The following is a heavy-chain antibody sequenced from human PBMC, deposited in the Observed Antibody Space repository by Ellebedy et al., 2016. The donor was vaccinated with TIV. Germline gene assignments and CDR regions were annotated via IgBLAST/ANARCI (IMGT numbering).Heavy chain of an antibody. V-gene: IGHV3-23*01. J-gene: IGHJ5*02. D-gene: IGHD3-22*01. CDR1: GFMFNTYA. CDR2: ISGSGGTT. CDR3: ARDWGSSGYTSLFDP. Sequence: PGGSLRLSCAASGFMFNTYAMSWVRQAPGRGLEWVSTISGSGGTTYYVDSMKGRFTISRDNSKNTLYLQMNSLRAEDTAVYYCARDWGSSGYTSLFDPWGQGTLVTVSS.